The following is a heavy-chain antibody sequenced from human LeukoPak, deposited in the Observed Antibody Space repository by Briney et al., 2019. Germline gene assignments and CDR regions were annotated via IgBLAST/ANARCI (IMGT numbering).Heavy chain of an antibody. CDR3: ARHEAAAYVAHYFDY. CDR1: GGSISSSSYY. J-gene: IGHJ4*02. D-gene: IGHD6-13*01. CDR2: IYYSGST. Sequence: PSETLSLTCTVSGGSISSSSYYWGWIRQPPGKGLEWIGSIYYSGSTYYNPSLKGRVTISVDTSKNQFSLKLSSVTAADTAVYYCARHEAAAYVAHYFDYWGQGTLVTVSS. V-gene: IGHV4-39*01.